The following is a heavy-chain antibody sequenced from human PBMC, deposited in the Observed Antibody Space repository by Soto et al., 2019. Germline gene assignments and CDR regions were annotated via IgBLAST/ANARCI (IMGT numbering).Heavy chain of an antibody. CDR1: GDYCRIGDKS. D-gene: IGHD4-17*01. V-gene: IGHV4-30-4*01. CDR2: IYYIGGP. J-gene: IGHJ6*02. CDR3: ARDTYQDYGDYYDYYAMDA. Sequence: LYLKRGVSGDYCRIGDKSGTWIGQPPGKGLEWIGSIYYIGGPYYNLSLQSRDTISIDTSKNQVSLNLTSVTAADTSVYFCARDTYQDYGDYYDYYAMDAWGPGPTVTVSS.